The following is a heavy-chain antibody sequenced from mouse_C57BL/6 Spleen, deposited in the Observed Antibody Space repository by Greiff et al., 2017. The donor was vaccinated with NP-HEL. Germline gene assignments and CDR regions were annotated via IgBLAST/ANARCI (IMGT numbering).Heavy chain of an antibody. Sequence: DVQLQESGPGLVKPSQSLSLTCSVTGYSITSGYYWNWIRQLPGNKLEWMGYISYDGSNNYNPTLKNRISITRDTSKNQLFLKLNAGTTEDTATDYCARGLTGKERDYWGQGTTLTVSS. CDR2: ISYDGSN. J-gene: IGHJ2*01. V-gene: IGHV3-6*01. CDR3: ARGLTGKERDY. CDR1: GYSITSGYY. D-gene: IGHD4-1*01.